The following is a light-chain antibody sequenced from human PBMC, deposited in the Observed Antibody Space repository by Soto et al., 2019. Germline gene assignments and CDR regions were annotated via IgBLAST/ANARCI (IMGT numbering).Light chain of an antibody. V-gene: IGKV3-20*01. J-gene: IGKJ2*01. Sequence: IVLTQAAGTLSLSPVERATLSCRASQSVSSRYLACDQKNPDQAPRLLIYGASSRATGIPDRFSGSGSGTDFTLTISRLEPEDFAVYYCQQYGSSGYTFGQGTKLEIK. CDR3: QQYGSSGYT. CDR2: GAS. CDR1: QSVSSRY.